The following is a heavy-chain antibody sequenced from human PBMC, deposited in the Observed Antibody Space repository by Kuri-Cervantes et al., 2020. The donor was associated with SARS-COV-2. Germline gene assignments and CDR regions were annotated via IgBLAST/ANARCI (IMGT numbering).Heavy chain of an antibody. CDR2: ISYDGSNK. D-gene: IGHD4-17*01. J-gene: IGHJ3*02. V-gene: IGHV3-30*18. CDR3: AKDCAVPDYGDPDAFDI. Sequence: GESLKISCAASGFTFSSYGMHWVRQAPGKGLEWVAVISYDGSNKYYADSVKGRFTISRDNSKNTLYLQMNSLRAEDTAVYYCAKDCAVPDYGDPDAFDIWGQGTMVTVSS. CDR1: GFTFSSYG.